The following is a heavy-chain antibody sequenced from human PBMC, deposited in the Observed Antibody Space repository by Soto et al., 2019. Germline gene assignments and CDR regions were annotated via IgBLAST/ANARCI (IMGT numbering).Heavy chain of an antibody. V-gene: IGHV1-18*04. CDR1: GYTFTSYG. Sequence: EASVKVSCKASGYTFTSYGISWVRQAPGQGLEWMGWISAYNGNTNYAQKLQGRVTMTTDTSTSTAYMELRRLRYDDTAVYYCATDLSYFAWLPYMAYFDYGGPGTLLTVYS. CDR2: ISAYNGNT. D-gene: IGHD3-9*01. J-gene: IGHJ4*02. CDR3: ATDLSYFAWLPYMAYFDY.